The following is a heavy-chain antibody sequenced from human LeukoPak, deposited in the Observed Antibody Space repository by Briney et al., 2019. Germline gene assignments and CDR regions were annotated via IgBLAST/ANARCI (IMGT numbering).Heavy chain of an antibody. CDR3: ATSTLRFSEN. J-gene: IGHJ4*02. D-gene: IGHD3-3*01. CDR1: GGSFSGYY. V-gene: IGHV4-34*01. Sequence: SETLSLTCAVYGGSFSGYYWSWIRQPPGKGLEWIGEINHSGSTNYNPSLKSRVTISVDTSKNQFSLKLSSVTAADTAVYYCATSTLRFSENWGQGTLVTVSS. CDR2: INHSGST.